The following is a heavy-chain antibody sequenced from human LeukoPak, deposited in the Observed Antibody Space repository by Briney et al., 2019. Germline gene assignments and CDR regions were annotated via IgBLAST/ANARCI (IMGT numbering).Heavy chain of an antibody. CDR2: VSSSGSTI. D-gene: IGHD6-13*01. V-gene: IGHV3-11*04. CDR3: ARDRVRQPGAFDI. Sequence: GGSLRLSCTASGFTFGDYAMSWIRQAPGKGLEWVSYVSSSGSTIYYADSVKGRFTISRDNAKNSLYLQMNSLRAEDTAVYYCARDRVRQPGAFDIWGQGTMVTVSS. CDR1: GFTFGDYA. J-gene: IGHJ3*02.